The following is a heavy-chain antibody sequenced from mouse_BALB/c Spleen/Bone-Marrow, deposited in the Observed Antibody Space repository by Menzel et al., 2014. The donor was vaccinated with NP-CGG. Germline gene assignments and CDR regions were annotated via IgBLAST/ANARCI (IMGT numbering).Heavy chain of an antibody. V-gene: IGHV3-8*02. CDR1: GDSITSGY. Sequence: EVKLEESGPSLVKPSQTLSLTCSVTGDSITSGYWNWIRKFPGNKLEYMGYVSYSGSPYYNPSLKSRISITRDTSKNQYYLQLNSVTTEDTATYDCARCWSAYYRYDAMDCWCQGTAVTVSS. J-gene: IGHJ4*01. CDR2: VSYSGSP. CDR3: ARCWSAYYRYDAMDC. D-gene: IGHD2-14*01.